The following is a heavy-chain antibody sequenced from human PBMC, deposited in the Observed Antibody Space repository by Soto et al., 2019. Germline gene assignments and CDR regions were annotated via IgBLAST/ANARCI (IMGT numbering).Heavy chain of an antibody. CDR3: VRGVRLHFDL. Sequence: GGSLRLSCGVSGFTFSTYAMSWVRQAPGKGLEWVSAISGSGNKTFYADSVKGRFTISRDNSKNTLHLHMSSLRVEDTAVYYCVRGVRLHFDLWGQGTPVTVSS. J-gene: IGHJ4*02. CDR2: ISGSGNKT. V-gene: IGHV3-23*01. CDR1: GFTFSTYA.